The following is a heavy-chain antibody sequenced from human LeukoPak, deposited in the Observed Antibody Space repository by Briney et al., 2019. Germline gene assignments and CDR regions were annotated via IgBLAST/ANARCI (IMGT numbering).Heavy chain of an antibody. CDR2: INTSGST. D-gene: IGHD6-25*01. CDR3: AREGGDPRWLDP. CDR1: GGSISSYY. V-gene: IGHV4-4*07. Sequence: SETLSLTCTVSGGSISSYYWTWIRQSAGKGLEWIGRINTSGSTDYNPSLRSRVTMSVNTSKNQFSLSLTSVTAADTAVYSCAREGGDPRWLDPWGQGTLVTVSS. J-gene: IGHJ5*02.